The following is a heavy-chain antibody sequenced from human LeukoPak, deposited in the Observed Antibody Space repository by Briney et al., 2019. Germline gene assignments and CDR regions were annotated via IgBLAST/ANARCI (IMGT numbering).Heavy chain of an antibody. Sequence: SDTLSLTCTGSGGSISSDYWIWIRQPPGKGLEAIGYIYYSGDTNYNPSLKSRVTISVDTSKNQFSLKLSSVTAADTAVYYCARDGSGGSSYYYGMDVWGQGTTVTVSS. CDR2: IYYSGDT. J-gene: IGHJ6*02. CDR1: GGSISSDY. CDR3: ARDGSGGSSYYYGMDV. V-gene: IGHV4-59*01. D-gene: IGHD2-15*01.